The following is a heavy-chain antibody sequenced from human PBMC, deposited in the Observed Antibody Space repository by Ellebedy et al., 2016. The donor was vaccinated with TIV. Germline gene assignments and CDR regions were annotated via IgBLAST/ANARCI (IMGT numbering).Heavy chain of an antibody. J-gene: IGHJ6*03. D-gene: IGHD3-16*01. CDR3: NKGDYMDV. V-gene: IGHV3-30*03. CDR2: ISYDGTRK. CDR1: GFSFSNYV. Sequence: GESLKISXAASGFSFSNYVIHWVRQAPGKGLEWVAMISYDGTRKYYADSVKGRFTISRDNSKNTLYVQMDSLRVEDTAVYYCNKGDYMDVWGKGTTVNVS.